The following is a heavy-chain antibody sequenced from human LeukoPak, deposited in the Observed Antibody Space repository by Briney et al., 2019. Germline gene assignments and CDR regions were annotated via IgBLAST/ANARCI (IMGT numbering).Heavy chain of an antibody. J-gene: IGHJ3*02. CDR2: IYYSGST. Sequence: SETLSLTCTVSGGSISSSSYYWGWIRQPPGKGLEWIGSIYYSGSTYYNPSLKSRVTISVDTSKNQFSLKLSSVTAADTAVYYCARDSYYDSSGYYHAFDIWGQGTMVTVSS. CDR3: ARDSYYDSSGYYHAFDI. V-gene: IGHV4-39*07. CDR1: GGSISSSSYY. D-gene: IGHD3-22*01.